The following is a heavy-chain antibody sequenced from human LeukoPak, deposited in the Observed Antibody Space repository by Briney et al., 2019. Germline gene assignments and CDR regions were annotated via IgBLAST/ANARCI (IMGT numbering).Heavy chain of an antibody. CDR3: ARPYDFWSGSYDAFDI. V-gene: IGHV1-69*05. CDR2: IIPIFGTA. CDR1: GGTFSSYA. Sequence: SVKVSCKASGGTFSSYAISWVRQAPGQGLEWMGRIIPIFGTADYAQKFQGRVTITTDESTSTAYMELSSLRSEDTAVYYCARPYDFWSGSYDAFDIWGQGTMVTVSS. D-gene: IGHD3-3*01. J-gene: IGHJ3*02.